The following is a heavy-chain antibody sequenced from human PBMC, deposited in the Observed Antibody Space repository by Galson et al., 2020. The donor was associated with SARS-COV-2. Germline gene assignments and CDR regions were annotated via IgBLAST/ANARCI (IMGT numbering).Heavy chain of an antibody. CDR1: GGSSSSSSYY. V-gene: IGHV4-39*01. Sequence: WETLSLTCRVYGGSSSSSSYYWGWLRQPPEKGLECIGSIYYSGSTYYNPSLNSRFPISVDTSKNQFSLKLSSVTAADTAVYYCARLLDCSGGSCPHNWFDPWGQGTLVTVSS. CDR3: ARLLDCSGGSCPHNWFDP. D-gene: IGHD2-15*01. J-gene: IGHJ5*02. CDR2: IYYSGST.